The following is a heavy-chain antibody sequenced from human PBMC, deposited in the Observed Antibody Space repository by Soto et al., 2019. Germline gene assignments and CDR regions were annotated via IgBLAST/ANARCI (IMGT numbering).Heavy chain of an antibody. V-gene: IGHV1-18*01. D-gene: IGHD3-10*01. CDR3: AREVRYYGSGWEDGMDI. Sequence: ASVKVSCKASGYTFTSYGISWVRQAPGQGFEWRGWISAYNGNTNYAQKLQGRVTMTTDTSTSTAYMELRSLRSDDTAVYYCAREVRYYGSGWEDGMDIWGQGTKVTVCS. CDR2: ISAYNGNT. J-gene: IGHJ6*02. CDR1: GYTFTSYG.